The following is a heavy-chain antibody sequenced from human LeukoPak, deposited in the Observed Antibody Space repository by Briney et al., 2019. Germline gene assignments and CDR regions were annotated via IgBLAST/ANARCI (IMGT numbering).Heavy chain of an antibody. D-gene: IGHD4-17*01. Sequence: TGGSLRLSCAASGFTFSSYGMHWVRQAPGKGLEWVAVIWYDGSNKYYADSVKGRFTISRDNSKNTLYLQMNSLRAEDTAVYYCAKDRMTTVDYMDVWGKGTTVTVS. CDR1: GFTFSSYG. J-gene: IGHJ6*03. CDR2: IWYDGSNK. CDR3: AKDRMTTVDYMDV. V-gene: IGHV3-33*06.